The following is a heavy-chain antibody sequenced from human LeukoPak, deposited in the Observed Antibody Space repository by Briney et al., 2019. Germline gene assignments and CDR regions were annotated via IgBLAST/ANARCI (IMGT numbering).Heavy chain of an antibody. CDR1: GFTFSAYA. V-gene: IGHV3-23*01. CDR3: AKALRQQPRAYDY. Sequence: GGSLRLSCAASGFTFSAYATTWVRQGPGTGLECVSTIATSDAYTYYADSVQGRFTISRDNSKNTLYLQMDSLRAEDTAIYYCAKALRQQPRAYDYWGQGTLVTVSS. J-gene: IGHJ4*02. D-gene: IGHD6-13*01. CDR2: IATSDAYT.